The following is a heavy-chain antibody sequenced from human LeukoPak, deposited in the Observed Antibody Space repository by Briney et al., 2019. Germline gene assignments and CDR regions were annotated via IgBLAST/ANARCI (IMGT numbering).Heavy chain of an antibody. CDR3: ARGGLFKYFFDY. CDR2: ISASGSNT. CDR1: GFTFNTYG. V-gene: IGHV3-23*01. J-gene: IGHJ4*02. D-gene: IGHD2-15*01. Sequence: GGSLRLSCTVSGFTFNTYGMSWVRQAPGKGLEWVSGISASGSNTHYADSVKGRFTISRDNAKNMLYLQMNSLRAEDTAVYYCARGGLFKYFFDYWGQGTPVTVSS.